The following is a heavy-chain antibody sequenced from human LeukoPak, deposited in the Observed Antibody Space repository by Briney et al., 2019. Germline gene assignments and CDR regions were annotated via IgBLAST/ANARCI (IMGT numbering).Heavy chain of an antibody. Sequence: SITISCAASRFTFTTYSMNSVRQAPGKRPDWVSYISSNSSTIDYADSVKGRFTISRDNAKNSLYLQMNSLRAEDTAVYYCAREHSSGYYMDVWGKGTTVTVSS. CDR2: ISSNSSTI. V-gene: IGHV3-48*01. CDR3: AREHSSGYYMDV. D-gene: IGHD6-19*01. J-gene: IGHJ6*03. CDR1: RFTFTTYS.